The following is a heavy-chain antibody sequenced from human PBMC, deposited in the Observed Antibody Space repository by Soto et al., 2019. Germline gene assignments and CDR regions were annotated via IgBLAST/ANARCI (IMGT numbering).Heavy chain of an antibody. D-gene: IGHD3-3*01. Sequence: QVQLVQSGAEVKKPGASVKVSCKASGYTFTSYGISWVRQAPGQGLEWMGWISAYNGNTNYAQKLQGRVTMTKDTSTRTAYMELRSMRSDDTAVYYCARVLLRGGYYTDYGMDVWGQGTTVTVSS. CDR3: ARVLLRGGYYTDYGMDV. CDR1: GYTFTSYG. V-gene: IGHV1-18*01. J-gene: IGHJ6*02. CDR2: ISAYNGNT.